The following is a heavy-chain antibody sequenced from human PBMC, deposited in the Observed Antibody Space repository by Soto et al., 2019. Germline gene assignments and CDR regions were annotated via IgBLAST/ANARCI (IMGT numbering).Heavy chain of an antibody. D-gene: IGHD3-16*01. Sequence: QVHLVESGGDLVKPGGSLRLSCVASGFSFSDYSMTWMRQAPGGGLDFVAFISNTAITDYYADSVKGRFTISRDNARNSVYLQMDRLRAEDAAVYYCARELHHMLSHKHYYSYLDVWGTGTPVTVSS. CDR1: GFSFSDYS. CDR2: ISNTAITD. V-gene: IGHV3-11*01. CDR3: ARELHHMLSHKHYYSYLDV. J-gene: IGHJ6*03.